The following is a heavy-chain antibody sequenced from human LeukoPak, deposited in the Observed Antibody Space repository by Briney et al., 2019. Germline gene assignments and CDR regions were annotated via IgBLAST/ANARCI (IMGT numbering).Heavy chain of an antibody. CDR2: VYSGGST. Sequence: SETLSLTCTVSGGSISGYYWSWIRQPPGKRLEWIGYVYSGGSTNYNPSLKSRVTLSVDTSENQFSLKLSSVTAADTAVYYCARCDSVTALDYWGQGTLVTVSS. J-gene: IGHJ4*02. CDR1: GGSISGYY. V-gene: IGHV4-59*01. CDR3: ARCDSVTALDY. D-gene: IGHD5-18*01.